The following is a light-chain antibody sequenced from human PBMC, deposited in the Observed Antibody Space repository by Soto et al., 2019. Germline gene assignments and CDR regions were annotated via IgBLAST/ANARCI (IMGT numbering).Light chain of an antibody. CDR2: DVS. Sequence: QSALTQPASVSGSPGQSITISCTGTGSDVGGYNYVSWYQQHPGKAPKLMIYDVSNRPSGVSNRFSGSKSGNTASLTISGLQAEDEADYYCSSYTSSSTLFYVFGTGTKVTV. CDR3: SSYTSSSTLFYV. V-gene: IGLV2-14*01. CDR1: GSDVGGYNY. J-gene: IGLJ1*01.